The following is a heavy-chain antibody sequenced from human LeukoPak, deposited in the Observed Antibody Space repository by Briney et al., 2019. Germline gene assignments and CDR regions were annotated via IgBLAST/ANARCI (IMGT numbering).Heavy chain of an antibody. CDR1: GFTFSSYA. CDR3: AKDPIAAPRLSY. CDR2: ISGSGGST. V-gene: IGHV3-23*01. J-gene: IGHJ4*02. Sequence: PGGSLRRYCAASGFTFSSYAMSWVRQAPGKGLEWVSAISGSGGSTYYADSVKGRFTISRDNSKNTLYLQMNSLRAEDTAVYYCAKDPIAAPRLSYWGQGTLVTVSS. D-gene: IGHD6-13*01.